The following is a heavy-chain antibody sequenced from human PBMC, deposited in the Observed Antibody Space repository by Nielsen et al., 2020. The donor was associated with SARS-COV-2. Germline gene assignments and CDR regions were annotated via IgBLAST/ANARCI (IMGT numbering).Heavy chain of an antibody. CDR1: GFTFSSYA. V-gene: IGHV3-11*04. Sequence: GESLKISCAASGFTFSSYAMSWIRQAPGKGLEWVSYISSSGSTIYYADSVKGRFTISRDNAKNSLYLQMNSLRAEDTAVYYCARYRQLALFDYWGQGTLVTVSS. D-gene: IGHD6-13*01. CDR2: ISSSGSTI. J-gene: IGHJ4*02. CDR3: ARYRQLALFDY.